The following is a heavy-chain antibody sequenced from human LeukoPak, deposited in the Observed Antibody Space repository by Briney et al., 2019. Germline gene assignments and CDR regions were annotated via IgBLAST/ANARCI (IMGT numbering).Heavy chain of an antibody. J-gene: IGHJ4*02. Sequence: PGRSLRLSCAASGFTFSSYGMHWVRQAPGKGLEWVVVISYDGSNKYYADSVKGRFTISRDNSKNTLYLQMNSLRAEDTAVYYCAKEISPYGDFDYWGQGTLVTVSS. CDR2: ISYDGSNK. D-gene: IGHD4-17*01. V-gene: IGHV3-30*18. CDR1: GFTFSSYG. CDR3: AKEISPYGDFDY.